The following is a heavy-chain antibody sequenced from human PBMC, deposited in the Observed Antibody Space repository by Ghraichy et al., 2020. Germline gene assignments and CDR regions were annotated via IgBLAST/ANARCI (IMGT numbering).Heavy chain of an antibody. V-gene: IGHV3-7*03. CDR1: GFTFSSYW. D-gene: IGHD5-12*01. CDR3: ARDRRLRPNPYYYYGMDV. Sequence: GGSLRLSCAASGFTFSSYWMSWVRQAPGKGLEWVANIKQDGSEKYYVDSVKGRFTISRDNAKNLLYLQMNSLRAEDTAVYYCARDRRLRPNPYYYYGMDVWGQGTTVTVSS. J-gene: IGHJ6*02. CDR2: IKQDGSEK.